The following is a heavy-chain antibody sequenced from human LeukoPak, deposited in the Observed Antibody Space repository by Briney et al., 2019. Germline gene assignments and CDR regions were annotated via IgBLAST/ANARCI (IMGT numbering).Heavy chain of an antibody. CDR3: ARDGADIAAAGY. CDR1: GGSISSYY. Sequence: SETLSLTCTVSGGSISSYYWGWIRQPPGKGLEWIGSIYYSGSTYYNPSLKSRVTISVDTSKNQFSLKLSSVTAADTAVYYCARDGADIAAAGYWGQGTLVTVSS. D-gene: IGHD6-13*01. J-gene: IGHJ4*02. V-gene: IGHV4-39*07. CDR2: IYYSGST.